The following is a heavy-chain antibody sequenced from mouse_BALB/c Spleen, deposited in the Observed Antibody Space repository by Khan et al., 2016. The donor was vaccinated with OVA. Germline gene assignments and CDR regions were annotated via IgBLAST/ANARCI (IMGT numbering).Heavy chain of an antibody. D-gene: IGHD1-3*01. V-gene: IGHV2-9*02. CDR1: GFSLTSYG. CDR2: IWAGGST. CDR3: ARLEDI. Sequence: VQLQESGPGLVAPSQSLSITCTVSGFSLTSYGVHWVRQPPGKGLEWLGVIWAGGSTNYNSALMSRLSICQDNSKSQAFLKMNSQETDDTDMYYCARLEDIWGQGTTLTVSS. J-gene: IGHJ2*01.